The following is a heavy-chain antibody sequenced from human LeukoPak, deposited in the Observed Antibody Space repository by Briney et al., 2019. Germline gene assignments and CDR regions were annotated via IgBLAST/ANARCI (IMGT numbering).Heavy chain of an antibody. Sequence: ASAKVSCKASGGTFSSYTISWVRQAPGQGLEWMGRIIPIFGTANYAQKFQGRVTITTDESTSTAYMELSSLRSEDTAVYYCARERVTMIVVVGTSPDAFDIWGQGTMVTVSS. CDR3: ARERVTMIVVVGTSPDAFDI. V-gene: IGHV1-69*05. CDR1: GGTFSSYT. D-gene: IGHD3-22*01. CDR2: IIPIFGTA. J-gene: IGHJ3*02.